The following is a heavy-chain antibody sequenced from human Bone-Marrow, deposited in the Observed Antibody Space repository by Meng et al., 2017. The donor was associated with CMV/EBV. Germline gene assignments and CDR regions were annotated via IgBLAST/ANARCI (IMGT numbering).Heavy chain of an antibody. V-gene: IGHV1-2*02. CDR1: GYTFTGYY. CDR2: INPNSGGT. J-gene: IGHJ5*02. D-gene: IGHD4-11*01. Sequence: ASVKVSCKASGYTFTGYYMHWVRQAPGQGLEWMGWINPNSGGTNYAQKFQGRVTMTRDTSISAAYMELSRLRSDDTAVYYCARDVDYPNWFDPWGQGTLVTVSS. CDR3: ARDVDYPNWFDP.